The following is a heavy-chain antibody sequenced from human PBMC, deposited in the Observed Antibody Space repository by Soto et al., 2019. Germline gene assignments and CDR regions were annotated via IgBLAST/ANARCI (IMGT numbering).Heavy chain of an antibody. V-gene: IGHV4-31*03. J-gene: IGHJ5*02. CDR2: IYYSGST. D-gene: IGHD5-12*01. CDR3: ARGHVPSGYDFGSLDP. Sequence: SETLSLTCTVSGGSISSGGYYWSWIHQHPGKGLEWIGYIYYSGSTYYNPSLKSRVTISVDTSKNQFSLKLSSVTAADTAVYYCARGHVPSGYDFGSLDPWGQGTLVTVSS. CDR1: GGSISSGGYY.